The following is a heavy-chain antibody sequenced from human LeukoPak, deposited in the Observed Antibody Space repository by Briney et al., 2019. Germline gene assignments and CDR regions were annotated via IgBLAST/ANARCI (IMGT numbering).Heavy chain of an antibody. CDR1: GFTFSTCA. CDR3: VKGSTMVRGTIDY. J-gene: IGHJ4*02. V-gene: IGHV3-64D*08. CDR2: ISSNGGST. Sequence: GGSLRLSCSASGFTFSTCAMHWVRQAPGKGLEYVSAISSNGGSTFYADSVKGRFTISRDNSKNTLYLQMSSLRAEDTAVYYCVKGSTMVRGTIDYWGQGTLVTVSS. D-gene: IGHD3-10*01.